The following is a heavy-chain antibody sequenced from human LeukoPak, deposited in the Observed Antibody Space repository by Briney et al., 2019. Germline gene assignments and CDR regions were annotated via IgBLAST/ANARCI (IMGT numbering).Heavy chain of an antibody. CDR1: GXSISGDH. V-gene: IGHV4-59*08. Sequence: PSETLSLTCTVSGXSISGDHWNWIRQPPGKGLEWIGYIYYSGSTNYNPSLKSRVTISIDTSKNQFSLKLTSVTAADTAVYYCARRNDFGIWGQGTMVTVSS. CDR2: IYYSGST. CDR3: ARRNDFGI. J-gene: IGHJ3*02.